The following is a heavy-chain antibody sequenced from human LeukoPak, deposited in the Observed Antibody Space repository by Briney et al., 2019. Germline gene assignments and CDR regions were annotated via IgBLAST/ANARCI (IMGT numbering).Heavy chain of an antibody. CDR1: GGTFSSYA. Sequence: GASVKVSCKASGGTFSSYAISWVRQAPGQGLEWMGGIIPIFGAANYAQKFQGRVTITADKSTSTAYMELSSLRSEDTAVYYCARVSGHQVVAAQYDWFDPWGQGTLVTVSS. V-gene: IGHV1-69*06. D-gene: IGHD2-15*01. CDR2: IIPIFGAA. J-gene: IGHJ5*02. CDR3: ARVSGHQVVAAQYDWFDP.